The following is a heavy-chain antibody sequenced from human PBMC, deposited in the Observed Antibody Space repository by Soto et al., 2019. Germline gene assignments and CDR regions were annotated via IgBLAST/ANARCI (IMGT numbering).Heavy chain of an antibody. CDR1: GGTFSSYA. J-gene: IGHJ5*02. V-gene: IGHV1-69*13. CDR2: IIPIFGTA. D-gene: IGHD2-2*01. Sequence: SVKVSCKASGGTFSSYAISWVRQAPGQGLEWMGGIIPIFGTANYAQKFQGRVTITADESTSTAYMELSSLRSEDTAVYYCARNKDIVVVPAAIEGDWFDPWGQGTLVTVSS. CDR3: ARNKDIVVVPAAIEGDWFDP.